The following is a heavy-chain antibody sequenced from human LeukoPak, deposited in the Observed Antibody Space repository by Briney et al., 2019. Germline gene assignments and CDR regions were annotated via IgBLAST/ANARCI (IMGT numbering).Heavy chain of an antibody. Sequence: SETLSLTCTVSGGSISSGGYYWRWIRQHPGKGLEWIGYIYYSGSTYYNPSLKSRVTISVDTSKNQFSLKLSSVTAADTAVYYCALSIAAAGTADFQHWGQGTLVTVSS. CDR2: IYYSGST. D-gene: IGHD6-13*01. CDR1: GGSISSGGYY. CDR3: ALSIAAAGTADFQH. J-gene: IGHJ1*01. V-gene: IGHV4-30-4*08.